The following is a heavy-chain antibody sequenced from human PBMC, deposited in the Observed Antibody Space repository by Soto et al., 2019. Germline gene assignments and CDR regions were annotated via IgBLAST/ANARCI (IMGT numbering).Heavy chain of an antibody. Sequence: LRLSCAASGFTFSSYAMSWVRQAPGKGLEWVSAISGSGGSTYYADSVKGRFTISRDNSKNTLYLQMNSLRAEDTAVYYCAKASESIVLMVYAMPFDYWGQGTLVTVSS. CDR1: GFTFSSYA. D-gene: IGHD2-8*01. CDR2: ISGSGGST. CDR3: AKASESIVLMVYAMPFDY. J-gene: IGHJ4*02. V-gene: IGHV3-23*01.